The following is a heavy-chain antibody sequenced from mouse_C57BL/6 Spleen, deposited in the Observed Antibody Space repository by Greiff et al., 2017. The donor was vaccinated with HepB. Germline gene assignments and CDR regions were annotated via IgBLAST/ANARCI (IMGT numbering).Heavy chain of an antibody. CDR2: INPNNGGT. D-gene: IGHD1-1*01. Sequence: VQLQQSGPELVKPGASVKIPCKASGYTFTDYNMDWVKQSHGKSLEWIGDINPNNGGTIYNQKFKGKATLTVDKSSSTAYMELRSLTSEDTAVYYCARDGSSFYYYAMDYWGQGTSVTVSS. V-gene: IGHV1-18*01. CDR1: GYTFTDYN. CDR3: ARDGSSFYYYAMDY. J-gene: IGHJ4*01.